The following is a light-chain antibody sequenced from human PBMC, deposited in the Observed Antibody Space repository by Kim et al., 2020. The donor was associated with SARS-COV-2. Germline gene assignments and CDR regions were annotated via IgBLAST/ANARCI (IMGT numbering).Light chain of an antibody. CDR2: DAS. CDR3: QQRSNWPTT. V-gene: IGKV3-11*01. Sequence: LSTGEMSARSCRASQSVSSYLAWYQQKPGQAPRLLIYDASNRATGIPARFSGSGSGTDFTLTISSLEPEDFAVYYCQQRSNWPTTFGQGTRLEIK. J-gene: IGKJ5*01. CDR1: QSVSSY.